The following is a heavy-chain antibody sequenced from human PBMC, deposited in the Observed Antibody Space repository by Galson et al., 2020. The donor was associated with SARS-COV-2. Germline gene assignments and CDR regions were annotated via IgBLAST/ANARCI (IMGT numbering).Heavy chain of an antibody. CDR2: IYYSGST. V-gene: IGHV4-39*01. J-gene: IGHJ5*02. CDR3: ARQSLEMATIETNWFDP. Sequence: SETLSLTCTVSGGSISSSSYYWGWIRQPPGKGLEWIGSIYYSGSTYYNPSLKSRVTISVDTSKNQFSLKLSSVTAADTAVYYCARQSLEMATIETNWFDPWGQGTLVTVSS. D-gene: IGHD5-12*01. CDR1: GGSISSSSYY.